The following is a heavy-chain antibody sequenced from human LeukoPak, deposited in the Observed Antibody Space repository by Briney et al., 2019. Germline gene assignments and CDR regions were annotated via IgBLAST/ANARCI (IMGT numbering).Heavy chain of an antibody. CDR3: AKDEFGSSHFGTHAFDI. CDR1: GFTFSSYS. Sequence: QSGGSLRLSCAASGFTFSSYSMNWVRQAPGKGLEWVANIKQDGSEKYYVDSVKGRFTISRDNAKNSLYLQMNSLRAEDTAVYYCAKDEFGSSHFGTHAFDIWGQGTMVTVSS. J-gene: IGHJ3*02. D-gene: IGHD1-14*01. CDR2: IKQDGSEK. V-gene: IGHV3-7*03.